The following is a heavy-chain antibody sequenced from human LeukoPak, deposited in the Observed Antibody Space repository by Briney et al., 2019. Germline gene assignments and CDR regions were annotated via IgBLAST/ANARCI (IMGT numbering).Heavy chain of an antibody. D-gene: IGHD6-19*01. J-gene: IGHJ5*02. CDR1: GGSFSSYY. CDR3: ARAPGQWLVPQGSGWFDP. Sequence: SETLSLTCTVSGGSFSSYYWSWIRQPAGKGLEWIGRIYTSGSTNYNPSLKSRVTKSVDTSKNQFSLKLSSVTAADTAVYYCARAPGQWLVPQGSGWFDPWGQGTLVTVSS. CDR2: IYTSGST. V-gene: IGHV4-4*07.